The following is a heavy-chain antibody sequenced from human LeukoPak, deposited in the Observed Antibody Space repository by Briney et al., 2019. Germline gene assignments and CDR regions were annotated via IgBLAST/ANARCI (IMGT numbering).Heavy chain of an antibody. J-gene: IGHJ4*02. Sequence: GESLKISCKGSGYIFTNYRIAWVRQMPGKGLEWMGIIDPGDSDTRYSPSFQGQVTMSADKSISTAYLQWSSLKASDTAMYYCVRRGSSSPFDYWGQGALVTVSS. CDR3: VRRGSSSPFDY. CDR1: GYIFTNYR. D-gene: IGHD2-2*01. V-gene: IGHV5-51*01. CDR2: IDPGDSDT.